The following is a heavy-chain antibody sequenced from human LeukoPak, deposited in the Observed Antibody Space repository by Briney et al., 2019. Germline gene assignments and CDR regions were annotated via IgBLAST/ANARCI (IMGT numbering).Heavy chain of an antibody. V-gene: IGHV1-8*03. Sequence: GASVKVSCKASGYTFTSYDINWVRRATGQGLEWMGWMNPNSGNTGYAQKFQGRVTITRNTSISTAYMELSSLRSEDTAVYYCARGYNRYDFWSGQSAIDYWGQGTLVTVSS. CDR2: MNPNSGNT. D-gene: IGHD3-3*01. CDR3: ARGYNRYDFWSGQSAIDY. CDR1: GYTFTSYD. J-gene: IGHJ4*02.